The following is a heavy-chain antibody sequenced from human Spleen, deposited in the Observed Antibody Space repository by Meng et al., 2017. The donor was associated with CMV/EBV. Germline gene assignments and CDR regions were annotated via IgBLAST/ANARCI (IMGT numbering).Heavy chain of an antibody. Sequence: GGSLRLSCAASGFTFSTSWMSWVRQAPGKGLEWVSFITGGGGNTHYADSVKGRFTTSRDNSKDTLYLQMNSLRGEVTAVYFCAKCGRSYGNDAFDIWGQGTMVTVSS. CDR3: AKCGRSYGNDAFDI. CDR1: GFTFSTSW. D-gene: IGHD5-18*01. V-gene: IGHV3-23*01. J-gene: IGHJ3*02. CDR2: ITGGGGNT.